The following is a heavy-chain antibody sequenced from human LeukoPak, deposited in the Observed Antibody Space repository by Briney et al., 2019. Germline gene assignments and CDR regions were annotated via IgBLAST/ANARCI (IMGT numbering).Heavy chain of an antibody. Sequence: SETLSLTCAVSGGSISSGGYSWSWIRQPPGKGLEWIGYIYYSGSTYYNPSLKSRVTISVDTSKNQFSLKLSSVTAADTAVYYCASSGWYLHYYYYMDVWGKGTTVTVPS. J-gene: IGHJ6*03. CDR1: GGSISSGGYS. V-gene: IGHV4-30-4*07. D-gene: IGHD6-19*01. CDR3: ASSGWYLHYYYYMDV. CDR2: IYYSGST.